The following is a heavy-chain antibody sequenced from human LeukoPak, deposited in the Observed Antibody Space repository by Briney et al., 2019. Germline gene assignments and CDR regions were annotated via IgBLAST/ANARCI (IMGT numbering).Heavy chain of an antibody. CDR2: IYTSRST. J-gene: IGHJ5*02. Sequence: SQTLSLTCTVSGDSISSGNYYWTWIRQPAGKGLEWIGHIYTSRSTNYNPSLKSRVTISVDTPKNQFSLKLSSVPAADTAVYYCARDRGGYCSSTSCYAGYWFDPWGQGTLVTVSS. CDR1: GDSISSGNYY. CDR3: ARDRGGYCSSTSCYAGYWFDP. D-gene: IGHD2-2*01. V-gene: IGHV4-61*09.